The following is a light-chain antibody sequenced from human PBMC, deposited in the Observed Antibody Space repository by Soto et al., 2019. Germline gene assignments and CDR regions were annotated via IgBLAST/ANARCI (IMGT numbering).Light chain of an antibody. V-gene: IGKV3-20*01. J-gene: IGKJ2*01. Sequence: EIVLTQSPGTLSSSPGERATLSCRTSQSVNSRYLAWYQQKPGQAPRLLIYGASSRATGIPDRFSGSGSGTDFTLTISRLEPEDFAVYYCQQYVTSPPMYTFGQGTKLEIK. CDR3: QQYVTSPPMYT. CDR2: GAS. CDR1: QSVNSRY.